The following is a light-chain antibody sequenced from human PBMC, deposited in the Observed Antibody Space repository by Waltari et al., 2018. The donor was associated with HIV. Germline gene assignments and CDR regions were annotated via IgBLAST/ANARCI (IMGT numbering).Light chain of an antibody. V-gene: IGLV1-44*01. CDR1: SSDIGSNA. Sequence: QSVLTQPPSASETPGQRVAISCSGSSSDIGSNAVHWYQQLPGTAPKLLIDSNNQRPSGVPDRFSGSKSGTSASLAISGLQSEDEADSYCAAWDDSLNGPHVVFGGGTKLTVL. CDR2: SNN. J-gene: IGLJ2*01. CDR3: AAWDDSLNGPHVV.